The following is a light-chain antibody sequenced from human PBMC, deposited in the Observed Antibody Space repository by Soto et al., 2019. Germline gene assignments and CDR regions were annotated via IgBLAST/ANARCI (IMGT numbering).Light chain of an antibody. CDR3: QQRSNWPGT. J-gene: IGKJ1*01. V-gene: IGKV3-11*01. CDR2: DAS. Sequence: EIVLTQSPATLSLSPGERATLSCRASQSVSSYLAWYQQKPGQAPRLLIYDASNRATGIPARFSGSGSGTDFTLTISSLEPEDFAVYYCQQRSNWPGTFGLGTKVEIK. CDR1: QSVSSY.